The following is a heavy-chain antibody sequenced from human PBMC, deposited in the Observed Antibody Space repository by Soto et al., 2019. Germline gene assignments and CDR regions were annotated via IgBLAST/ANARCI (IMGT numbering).Heavy chain of an antibody. CDR3: ARGELLWFGKLSAAEKWLDP. D-gene: IGHD3-10*01. CDR2: IIPILGIT. V-gene: IGHV1-69*02. Sequence: GASVKVSCKASGGTFSSYTISWVRQAPGQGLEWMGRIIPILGITNYAQKFQGRVTITADKSTSTAYMDLSSLRSEDTAVYYCARGELLWFGKLSAAEKWLDPWDQGPLVTVSS. J-gene: IGHJ5*02. CDR1: GGTFSSYT.